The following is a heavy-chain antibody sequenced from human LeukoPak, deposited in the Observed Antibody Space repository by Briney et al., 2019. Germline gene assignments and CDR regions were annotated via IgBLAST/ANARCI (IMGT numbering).Heavy chain of an antibody. J-gene: IGHJ3*02. V-gene: IGHV3-21*01. CDR2: ISSSSSYI. Sequence: GGSLRLSCAASGFTFSSYSMNWVRQAPGKGLEWVSSISSSSSYIYYADSVKGRFTISRDNAKDSLSLQMNSLRAEDTAVYYCERDRTDSTGYYSYQDAFDIWGQGTMVTVSS. CDR1: GFTFSSYS. D-gene: IGHD3-22*01. CDR3: ERDRTDSTGYYSYQDAFDI.